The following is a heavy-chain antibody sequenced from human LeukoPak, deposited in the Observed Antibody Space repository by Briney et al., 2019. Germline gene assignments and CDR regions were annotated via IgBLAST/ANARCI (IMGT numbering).Heavy chain of an antibody. CDR2: IYCSGST. Sequence: SGTLSLTCAVSGGSISSSNWWSWVRQPPGKGLEWIGSIYCSGSTYYNPSLKSRVTISVDTSKNQFSLKLSSVTAADTAVYYCARPGITGTTVSYFDYWGQGTLVTVSS. V-gene: IGHV4-4*02. J-gene: IGHJ4*02. CDR1: GGSISSSNW. CDR3: ARPGITGTTVSYFDY. D-gene: IGHD1-7*01.